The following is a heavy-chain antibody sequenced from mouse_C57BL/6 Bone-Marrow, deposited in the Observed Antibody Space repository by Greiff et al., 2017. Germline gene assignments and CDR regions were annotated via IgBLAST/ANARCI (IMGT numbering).Heavy chain of an antibody. J-gene: IGHJ3*01. CDR3: ARHRGWSPFAY. CDR1: EYEFPSHD. CDR2: INSDGGST. V-gene: IGHV5-2*01. D-gene: IGHD2-3*01. Sequence: DVKLVESGGGLVQPGASLKFSCESNEYEFPSHDMPWVRKTPEKRLELVAAINSDGGSTYYPDTMERRFIMTRDNTKKTPYLQLSSLRSEDTALYYCARHRGWSPFAYWGQGTLVTVSA.